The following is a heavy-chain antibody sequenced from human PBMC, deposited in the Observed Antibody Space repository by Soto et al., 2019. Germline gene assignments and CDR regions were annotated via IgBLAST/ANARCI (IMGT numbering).Heavy chain of an antibody. D-gene: IGHD1-26*01. Sequence: PGGSLRLSCAASGFTFSSYAMSWVRQAPGKGLEWVSAISGSGGSTYYADSVKGRFTISRDNSKNTLYLQMNSLRAEDTAVYYCAKDPLEWELPDSFDYWGQGTLVTVSS. CDR1: GFTFSSYA. J-gene: IGHJ4*02. CDR3: AKDPLEWELPDSFDY. CDR2: ISGSGGST. V-gene: IGHV3-23*01.